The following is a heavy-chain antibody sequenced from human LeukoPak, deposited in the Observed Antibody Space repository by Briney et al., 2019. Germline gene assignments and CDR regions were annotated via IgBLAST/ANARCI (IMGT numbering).Heavy chain of an antibody. CDR2: ITASGGST. D-gene: IGHD5-18*01. V-gene: IGHV3-23*01. Sequence: GGSLRLSCAASGFTFSNYAMSWVRQAPGKGLEWVSSITASGGSTFYADSIKGRFTVSRDNSKNTLYLQMSSLRAEDTAVYYCATRIQFRFDQWGQGTLVTVSS. CDR1: GFTFSNYA. J-gene: IGHJ4*02. CDR3: ATRIQFRFDQ.